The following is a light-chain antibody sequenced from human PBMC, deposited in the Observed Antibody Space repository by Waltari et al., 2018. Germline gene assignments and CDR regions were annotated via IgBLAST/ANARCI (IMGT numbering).Light chain of an antibody. Sequence: DIQMTQSPSSLSASVGDRVTITCRASQGISNHLAWFQQKTGKAPKSLIYDASILERGVPSRFSGSGSGTDFTLTISSLQPEDFATYYCQQCHNYPRTLGQGTKVEIK. CDR2: DAS. V-gene: IGKV1-16*01. CDR1: QGISNH. J-gene: IGKJ1*01. CDR3: QQCHNYPRT.